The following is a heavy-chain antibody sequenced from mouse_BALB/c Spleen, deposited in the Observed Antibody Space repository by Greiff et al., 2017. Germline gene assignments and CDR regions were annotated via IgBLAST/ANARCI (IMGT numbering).Heavy chain of an antibody. CDR3: ARYYGNFWYFDV. V-gene: IGHV1-4*02. CDR2: INPSSGYT. CDR1: GYTFTSYT. D-gene: IGHD2-1*01. J-gene: IGHJ1*01. Sequence: QVQLQQSAAELARPGASVKMSCKASGYTFTSYTMHWVKQRPGQGLEWIGYINPSSGYTEYNQKFKDKTTLTADKSSSTAYMQLSSLTSEDSAVYYCARYYGNFWYFDVWGAGTTVTVSS.